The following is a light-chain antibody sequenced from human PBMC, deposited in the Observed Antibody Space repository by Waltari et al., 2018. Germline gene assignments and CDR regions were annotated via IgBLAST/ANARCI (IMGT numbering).Light chain of an antibody. CDR2: AAS. Sequence: DIQMTQSPSSLSASVGDRVTITCRASQTISRYLNWYQQKLGKAPNLLIYAASSLQSGVPSRFSGSGSGRDFTLIITSLQPEDFETYYCQQSYSFTRTFGQGTKVEIK. CDR3: QQSYSFTRT. CDR1: QTISRY. J-gene: IGKJ1*01. V-gene: IGKV1-39*01.